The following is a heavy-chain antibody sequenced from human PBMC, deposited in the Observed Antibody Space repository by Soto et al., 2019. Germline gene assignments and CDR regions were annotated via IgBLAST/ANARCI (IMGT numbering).Heavy chain of an antibody. CDR3: ARGIVTGIEYNDYHYGMDV. V-gene: IGHV1-69*13. Sequence: SVKVSCKASGGTFNSYAIDWVRQAPGQGLEWMGGIIPIFGTTNYPQKLQGRVKLTADESTRTAYMELSTLRSEDTAVYYRARGIVTGIEYNDYHYGMDVRG. CDR1: GGTFNSYA. J-gene: IGHJ6*01. D-gene: IGHD1-1*01. CDR2: IIPIFGTT.